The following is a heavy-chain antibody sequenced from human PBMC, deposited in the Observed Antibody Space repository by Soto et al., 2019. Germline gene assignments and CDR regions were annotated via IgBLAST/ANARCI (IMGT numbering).Heavy chain of an antibody. Sequence: AGGSLRLSCAASGFTFSSSAMNWVRQAPGKGLDWVSTISGGGGSTYYADSVKGRFTISRDNSKNTLYRQMNSLRAEDTAIYYCAKDGLITAAGASYFQQWGQGTLVTVSS. CDR1: GFTFSSSA. CDR3: AKDGLITAAGASYFQQ. V-gene: IGHV3-23*01. CDR2: ISGGGGST. D-gene: IGHD6-13*01. J-gene: IGHJ1*01.